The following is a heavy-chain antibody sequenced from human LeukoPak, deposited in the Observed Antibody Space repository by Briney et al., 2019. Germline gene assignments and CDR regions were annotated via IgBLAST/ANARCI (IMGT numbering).Heavy chain of an antibody. D-gene: IGHD1-1*01. CDR2: ISHSGST. CDR3: ARGVDKSATFYYYYYIDV. CDR1: GGSFNAYYYY. V-gene: IGHV4-34*01. Sequence: SETLSLTCAVYGGSFNAYYYYWSWIRQPPGKGLEWIGEISHSGSTDYNPSLKSRVSISVDTSKNQFSLRLSSVTAADTAVYYCARGVDKSATFYYYYYIDVWGKGTTVTVFS. J-gene: IGHJ6*03.